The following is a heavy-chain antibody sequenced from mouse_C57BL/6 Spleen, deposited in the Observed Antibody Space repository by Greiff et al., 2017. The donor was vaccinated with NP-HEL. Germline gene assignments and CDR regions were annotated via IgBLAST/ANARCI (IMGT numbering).Heavy chain of an antibody. CDR2: IDPSDSET. CDR1: GYTFTSYW. J-gene: IGHJ4*01. D-gene: IGHD1-1*01. V-gene: IGHV1-52*01. CDR3: ARYYYGSTYAMDY. Sequence: QVQLQQPGAELVRPGSSVKLSCKASGYTFTSYWMQWVKQRPIQGLEWIGNIDPSDSETHYNQKFKDKATLTVDKSSSTAYMQLSSLTSEDSAVYYCARYYYGSTYAMDYWGQGTSVTVSS.